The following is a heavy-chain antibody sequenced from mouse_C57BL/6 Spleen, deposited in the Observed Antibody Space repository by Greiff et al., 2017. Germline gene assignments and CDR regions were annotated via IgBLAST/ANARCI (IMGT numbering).Heavy chain of an antibody. CDR1: GYTFTEYT. J-gene: IGHJ1*03. V-gene: IGHV1-62-2*01. D-gene: IGHD2-4*01. CDR3: ARHEDRYDYGYWYFDV. Sequence: QVQLQQPGAELVKPGASVKLSCKASGYTFTEYTIHWVKQRSGQGLEWIGWFYPGSGSIKYNETFKDKATLTADKSSSTVYMELSRLTSEDAAVXFCARHEDRYDYGYWYFDVWGTGTTVTVSS. CDR2: FYPGSGSI.